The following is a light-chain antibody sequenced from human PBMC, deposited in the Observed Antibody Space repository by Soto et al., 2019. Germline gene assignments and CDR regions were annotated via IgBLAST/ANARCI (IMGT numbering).Light chain of an antibody. V-gene: IGLV2-14*01. CDR1: SSDVGGYNY. CDR2: EVS. J-gene: IGLJ3*02. CDR3: SSYTSSSTLWV. Sequence: QSALTQPASVYGSPGQSITISCTGTSSDVGGYNYVSWYQQHPGKAPKLMIYEVSNRPSGVSNRFSGSKSGNTASLTISGLQAEDEADYYCSSYTSSSTLWVFGGGTKLTVL.